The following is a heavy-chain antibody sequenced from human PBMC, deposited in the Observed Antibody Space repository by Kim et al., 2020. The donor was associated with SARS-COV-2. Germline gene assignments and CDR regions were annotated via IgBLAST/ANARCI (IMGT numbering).Heavy chain of an antibody. CDR3: ALLRSNWNVPSYYYHSMDG. D-gene: IGHD1-20*01. CDR2: LSYDGRYK. V-gene: IGHV3-30*03. Sequence: GGSLRLSCAASGFTFSSYGMNWVRQAPGKGLEWVAVLSYDGRYKYYIDSVKGRFTISRDNSNNALFLQMNNLRAEDTAVYYCALLRSNWNVPSYYYHSMDGWGQGTTVTGSS. CDR1: GFTFSSYG. J-gene: IGHJ6*02.